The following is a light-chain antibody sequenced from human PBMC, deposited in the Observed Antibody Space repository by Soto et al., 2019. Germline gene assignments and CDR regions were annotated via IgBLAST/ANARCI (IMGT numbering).Light chain of an antibody. CDR2: GAS. V-gene: IGKV3-20*01. J-gene: IGKJ1*01. CDR1: QSVSSAY. CDR3: QQYGSSSTWT. Sequence: EIVLTQSPGTLSLSPGERATLSCRASQSVSSAYLAWYQHKPGQPPTLLSYGASSRVTGIPDRFSGSGSGTDFTLTISRLEPEDFAVYYCQQYGSSSTWTFGQGTKVEIK.